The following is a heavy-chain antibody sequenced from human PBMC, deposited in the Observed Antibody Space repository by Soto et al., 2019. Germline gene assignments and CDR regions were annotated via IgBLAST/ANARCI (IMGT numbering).Heavy chain of an antibody. CDR3: ARGQEGSGSPDH. D-gene: IGHD3-10*01. V-gene: IGHV1-2*04. CDR1: GYTFTGYY. J-gene: IGHJ4*02. Sequence: QVQLVQSGAEVKKPGASVKVSCKASGYTFTGYYMHWVRQAPGQGLEWMGWINPNRGGTNYAQKFQGWXXMXRXTSISTAYMELSRLRSDDTAVYSCARGQEGSGSPDHWGQGTLVTVSS. CDR2: INPNRGGT.